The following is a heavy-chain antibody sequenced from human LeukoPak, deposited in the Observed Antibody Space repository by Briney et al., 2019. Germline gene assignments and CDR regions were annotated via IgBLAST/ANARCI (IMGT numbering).Heavy chain of an antibody. CDR3: ARDSTYYYDSGSSGPHYFDN. Sequence: GGSLRLSCTASGFTVSNSYMSWVRQAPGKGLEWVSVIYGGGGTYYADSVKGRFTISRDNSKNTLYLQMNSLRPEDTAVYYCARDSTYYYDSGSSGPHYFDNWGQGTLVTVSS. D-gene: IGHD3-10*01. CDR2: IYGGGGT. V-gene: IGHV3-66*02. CDR1: GFTVSNSY. J-gene: IGHJ4*02.